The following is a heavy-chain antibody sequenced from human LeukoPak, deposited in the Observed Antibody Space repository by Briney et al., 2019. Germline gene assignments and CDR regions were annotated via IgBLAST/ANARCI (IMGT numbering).Heavy chain of an antibody. Sequence: GGSLRLSCVASGFTFRSYAMSWVRQAPGKGLEWVSSISGSGGDTDYGDSVKGRFTISRDNSKNTLYLQTNSLRAEDTAVYYCATLTAAAGSDYWGQGTLVTVSS. D-gene: IGHD6-13*01. CDR3: ATLTAAAGSDY. V-gene: IGHV3-23*01. CDR2: ISGSGGDT. J-gene: IGHJ4*02. CDR1: GFTFRSYA.